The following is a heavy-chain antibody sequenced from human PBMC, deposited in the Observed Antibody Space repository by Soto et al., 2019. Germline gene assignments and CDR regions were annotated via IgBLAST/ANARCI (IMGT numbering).Heavy chain of an antibody. V-gene: IGHV3-30*18. J-gene: IGHJ4*02. D-gene: IGHD3-22*01. CDR1: GFTFSSYG. CDR2: IPYDGSNK. Sequence: PGGSLRLSCAASGFTFSSYGMHWVRQAPGKGLEWVAVIPYDGSNKYYADSVKGRFTISRDNSKNTLYLQMNSLRAEDTAVYYCAKDTSITMIVVVITPLDYWGQGTLVTVSS. CDR3: AKDTSITMIVVVITPLDY.